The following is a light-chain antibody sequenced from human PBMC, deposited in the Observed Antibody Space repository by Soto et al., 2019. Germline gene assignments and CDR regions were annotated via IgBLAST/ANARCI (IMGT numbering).Light chain of an antibody. CDR1: QNINSRY. CDR3: QQFGSSPGFT. CDR2: GAS. V-gene: IGKV3-20*01. Sequence: EIVLTQSPGTQALSPGERATLSCRASQNINSRYLAWYQQKPGQAPRPLIYGASSRATGIPDRFSGSGSGTDFTLTISRLEPEDFAVYYCQQFGSSPGFTFGPGTKVDIK. J-gene: IGKJ3*01.